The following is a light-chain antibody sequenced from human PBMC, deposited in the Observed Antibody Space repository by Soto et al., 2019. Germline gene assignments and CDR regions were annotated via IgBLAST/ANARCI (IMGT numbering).Light chain of an antibody. CDR2: DVS. Sequence: QSVLTQPASVSGAPGQSITISCTGTNSDVGGYNYVSWYQQHPGKAPKLMIYDVSNRPSGVSNRFSGSKSGNTASLTISGLQAEDEADYSCSSYTGSSTSVVFGGGTKVTVL. V-gene: IGLV2-14*01. CDR1: NSDVGGYNY. J-gene: IGLJ2*01. CDR3: SSYTGSSTSVV.